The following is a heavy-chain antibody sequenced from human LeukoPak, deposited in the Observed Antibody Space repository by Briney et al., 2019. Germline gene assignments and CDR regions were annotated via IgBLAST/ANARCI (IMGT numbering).Heavy chain of an antibody. CDR3: ARDLPPVANNDY. D-gene: IGHD4-23*01. Sequence: ASVKVSCKASGYTFTRYGISWARQAPGQGLEWMGWISAYNGNTNYAQKLQGRVTMTTDTSTSTAYMELRSLRSDDTAVYYCARDLPPVANNDYWGQGTLVTVSS. V-gene: IGHV1-18*01. CDR2: ISAYNGNT. CDR1: GYTFTRYG. J-gene: IGHJ4*02.